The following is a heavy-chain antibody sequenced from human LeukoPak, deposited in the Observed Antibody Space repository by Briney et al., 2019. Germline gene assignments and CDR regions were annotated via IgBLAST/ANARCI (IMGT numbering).Heavy chain of an antibody. V-gene: IGHV3-48*01. J-gene: IGHJ6*03. CDR1: GFTFSSYS. Sequence: GALRLSCAASGFTFSSYSMNWVRQAPGKGLEWVSYISSTSSTIYYADSVKGRFTISRDNAKNSLYLQMNSLRAEDTAVYYCARAEMATTDYYYYYMDVWGKGTTVTVSS. CDR3: ARAEMATTDYYYYYMDV. D-gene: IGHD5-24*01. CDR2: ISSTSSTI.